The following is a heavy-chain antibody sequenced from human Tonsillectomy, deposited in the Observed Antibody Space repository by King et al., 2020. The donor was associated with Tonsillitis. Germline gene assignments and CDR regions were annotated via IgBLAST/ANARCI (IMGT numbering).Heavy chain of an antibody. CDR3: AKRGAYCGGDCWTGAD. Sequence: VQLVESGGGLVQPGGSLRLSCAASGFTFSSYAMSWVRQAPGKGLEWVGGISGRGDRTYYADSVKGRFTISRDNSRNTLYLEMNSLRAEDTAVYYCAKRGAYCGGDCWTGADWGQGALVTVSS. CDR1: GFTFSSYA. V-gene: IGHV3-23*04. CDR2: ISGRGDRT. J-gene: IGHJ4*02. D-gene: IGHD2-21*01.